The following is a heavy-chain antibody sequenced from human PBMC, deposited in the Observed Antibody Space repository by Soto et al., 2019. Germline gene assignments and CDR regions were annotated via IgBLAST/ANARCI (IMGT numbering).Heavy chain of an antibody. Sequence: NPSETLSLTCTVSGGSISSGYYWSWIRQHPVKGLEWIGYIYYSGNTYYNPSLKSRVSISLDTSKSQFSLKLDSVTAADTAVYYCARDQDLAPTVWGYWGQGIQLTVSS. D-gene: IGHD3-16*01. CDR1: GGSISSGYY. V-gene: IGHV4-31*03. J-gene: IGHJ4*02. CDR2: IYYSGNT. CDR3: ARDQDLAPTVWGY.